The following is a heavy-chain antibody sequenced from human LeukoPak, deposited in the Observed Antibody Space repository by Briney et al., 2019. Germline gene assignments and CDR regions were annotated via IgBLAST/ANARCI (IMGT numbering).Heavy chain of an antibody. J-gene: IGHJ4*02. V-gene: IGHV1-2*02. CDR2: INPNSGGT. CDR3: ARDGVAYYYDSSGYYGARGSFDY. Sequence: KPGASVKVSCKASGYTFTRYYMHWVRQAPGQGLEWMGWINPNSGGTNYAQKFQGRVTMTRDTSISTAYMELSRLRSDDTAVYYCARDGVAYYYDSSGYYGARGSFDYWGQGTLVTVSS. CDR1: GYTFTRYY. D-gene: IGHD3-22*01.